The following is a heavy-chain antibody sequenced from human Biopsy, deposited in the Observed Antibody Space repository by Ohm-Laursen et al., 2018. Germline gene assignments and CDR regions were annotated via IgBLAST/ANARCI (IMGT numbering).Heavy chain of an antibody. CDR1: GDSFTEFS. Sequence: ASVKVSCKVSGDSFTEFSIHWVRQAPGKGLEWMGAFDPEEGQRTYAQKFQGRLTMTEDTSADTAYMELRGLRSEDAAVYYCAADSENCGGDCYIYWGQGTQVTVSS. CDR3: AADSENCGGDCYIY. J-gene: IGHJ4*02. CDR2: FDPEEGQR. V-gene: IGHV1-24*01. D-gene: IGHD2-21*02.